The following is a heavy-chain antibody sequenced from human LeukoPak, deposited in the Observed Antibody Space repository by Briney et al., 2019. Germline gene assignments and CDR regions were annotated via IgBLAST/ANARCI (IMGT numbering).Heavy chain of an antibody. CDR3: ARELYYYDSSGYPHY. V-gene: IGHV1-69*06. D-gene: IGHD3-22*01. CDR1: GGTFSSYA. Sequence: SVKVSCKASGGTFSSYAISWVRQAPGQGLEWMGGIIPIFGAANYAQKFQGRVTITADKSTSTAYMELSSLRSDDTAVYYCARELYYYDSSGYPHYWGQGTLVTVSS. CDR2: IIPIFGAA. J-gene: IGHJ4*02.